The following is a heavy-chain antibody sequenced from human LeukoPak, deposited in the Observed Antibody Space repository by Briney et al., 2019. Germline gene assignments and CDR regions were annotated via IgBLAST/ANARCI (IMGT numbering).Heavy chain of an antibody. CDR3: AREGYYYDSSGYFDY. J-gene: IGHJ4*02. CDR1: GGTFSSYA. Sequence: ASVKVSCKASGGTFSSYAISWVRQAPGQGLEWMGGIILIFGTANYAQKFQGRVTITADESTCTAYMELSSLRSEDTAVYYCAREGYYYDSSGYFDYWGQGTLVTVSS. V-gene: IGHV1-69*13. D-gene: IGHD3-22*01. CDR2: IILIFGTA.